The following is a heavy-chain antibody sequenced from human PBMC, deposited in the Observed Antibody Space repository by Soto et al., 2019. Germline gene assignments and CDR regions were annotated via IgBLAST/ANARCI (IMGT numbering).Heavy chain of an antibody. CDR1: GFTFSSYS. V-gene: IGHV3-21*01. J-gene: IGHJ4*02. CDR3: AILCNGDLYYFDY. Sequence: EVQLVESGGGLVKPGGSLRLSCAASGFTFSSYSMNWFRQAPGKGLEWVSSISSSSSYIYYADSVKGRFTISSDNAKNSLYLQMNSLRAEDTAVYYCAILCNGDLYYFDYWGQGTLVTVAS. D-gene: IGHD4-17*01. CDR2: ISSSSSYI.